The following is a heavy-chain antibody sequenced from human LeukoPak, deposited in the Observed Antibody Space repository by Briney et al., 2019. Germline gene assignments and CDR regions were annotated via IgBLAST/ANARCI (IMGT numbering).Heavy chain of an antibody. CDR2: INPNSGGT. CDR1: GYTFTGYY. CDR3: ARGLVGATPLYDY. D-gene: IGHD1-26*01. Sequence: ASVKVSCKASGYTFTGYYMHWVRQAPGQGLEWMGWINPNSGGTNYAQKFLGRVTMTRYTSISTAYMELSRLRSDDTAVYHCARGLVGATPLYDYWGQGTLVTVSS. J-gene: IGHJ4*02. V-gene: IGHV1-2*02.